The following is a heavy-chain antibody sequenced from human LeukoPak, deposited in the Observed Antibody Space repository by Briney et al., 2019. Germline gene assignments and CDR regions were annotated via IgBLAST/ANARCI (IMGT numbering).Heavy chain of an antibody. Sequence: ASETLSLTCTVSGYSISSGYFWGWIRQPPGKGLEWIGSMYHSGSIYHNPSLKSRVTISLDTPRNQFSLKLYSVTAADTAVYYCARDPYCSGGSCYPFDYWGQGTLVTVSS. CDR1: GYSISSGYF. CDR3: ARDPYCSGGSCYPFDY. J-gene: IGHJ4*02. V-gene: IGHV4-38-2*02. CDR2: MYHSGSI. D-gene: IGHD2-15*01.